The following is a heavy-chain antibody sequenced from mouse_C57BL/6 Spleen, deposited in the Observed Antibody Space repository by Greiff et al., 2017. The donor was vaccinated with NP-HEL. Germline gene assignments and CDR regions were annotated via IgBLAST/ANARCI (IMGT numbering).Heavy chain of an antibody. J-gene: IGHJ1*03. Sequence: EVKVVESGPGLAKPSQTLSLTCSVTGYSITSDYWNWIRKFPGNKLEYMGYISYSGSTYYNPSLKSRISITRDTSKNQYYLQLNSVTTEDTATYYCARYGYDYPWYFDVWGTGTTVTVSS. CDR2: ISYSGST. CDR1: GYSITSDY. V-gene: IGHV3-8*01. CDR3: ARYGYDYPWYFDV. D-gene: IGHD2-4*01.